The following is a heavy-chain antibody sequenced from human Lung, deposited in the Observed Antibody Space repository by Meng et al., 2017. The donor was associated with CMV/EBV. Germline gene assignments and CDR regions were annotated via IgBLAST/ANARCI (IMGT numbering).Heavy chain of an antibody. D-gene: IGHD3-3*01. V-gene: IGHV1-69*10. CDR2: IIPILGIA. CDR1: GGTFSSYA. J-gene: IGHJ6*02. Sequence: SVXVSCNASGGTFSSYAISWVRQAPGQGLEWRGGIIPILGIANYAQKFQDRVTITADKSTTTAYVELSSLRSADTAVYYYASDCITIFGRTTYYYYGMDAXGQGXPVTVSS. CDR3: ASDCITIFGRTTYYYYGMDA.